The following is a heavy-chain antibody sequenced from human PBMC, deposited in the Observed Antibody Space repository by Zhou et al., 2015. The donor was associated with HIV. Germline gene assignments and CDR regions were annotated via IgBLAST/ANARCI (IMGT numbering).Heavy chain of an antibody. D-gene: IGHD3-22*01. CDR2: IIPIVNTA. V-gene: IGHV1-69*12. J-gene: IGHJ6*02. CDR1: GGTFNSYA. CDR3: GIYDSSGERFYYYYGMDV. Sequence: QVQLVQSGAEVKKPGSSVKVSCKASGGTFNSYAITWVRQAPGQGLEWMGGIIPIVNTANYAQKFQGRVTITADESTSTAYMELSSLRSEDTAVYYCGIYDSSGERFYYYYGMDVWGQGTTVTVSS.